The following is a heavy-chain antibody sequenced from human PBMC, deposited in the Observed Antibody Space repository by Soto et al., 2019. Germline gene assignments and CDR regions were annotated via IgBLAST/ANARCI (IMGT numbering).Heavy chain of an antibody. Sequence: QVQLVQSGAEVKKPGSSVKVSCKASGGTFSSYAISWVRQAPGQGLEWMGGIIPIFGTENYAQKFQGRVTITADESTSTAYMELSRLRSEDTAVYYCARANSAFMVRGVILDYWGQGTLVTVSS. CDR1: GGTFSSYA. CDR3: ARANSAFMVRGVILDY. J-gene: IGHJ4*02. CDR2: IIPIFGTE. V-gene: IGHV1-69*01. D-gene: IGHD3-10*01.